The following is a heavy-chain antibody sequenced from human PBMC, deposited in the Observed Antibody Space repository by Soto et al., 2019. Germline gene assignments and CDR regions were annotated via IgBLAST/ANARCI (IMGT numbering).Heavy chain of an antibody. Sequence: AAVKVSWKASGYTFTSYGISWVRQAPGQGLECMGWISAYNGNTNYAQKLQGRVTMTTDTSTSTAYMELRSLRSDDTAVYYCARVDILYVFWSGSPGMDVWGQRTTVTVSS. CDR1: GYTFTSYG. CDR2: ISAYNGNT. J-gene: IGHJ6*02. D-gene: IGHD3-3*01. CDR3: ARVDILYVFWSGSPGMDV. V-gene: IGHV1-18*01.